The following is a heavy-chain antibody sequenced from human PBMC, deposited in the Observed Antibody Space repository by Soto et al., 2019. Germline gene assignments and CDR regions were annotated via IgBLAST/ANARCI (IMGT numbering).Heavy chain of an antibody. CDR3: AKEGGSYSYYYYGMDV. J-gene: IGHJ6*02. V-gene: IGHV3-43*01. CDR1: GFTFDDYT. CDR2: ISWDGGST. Sequence: GGSLRLSCAASGFTFDDYTMHWVRQAPGKGLEWVSLISWDGGSTYYADSVKGRFTISRDNSKNSLYLQMNSLRTEDTALYYCAKEGGSYSYYYYGMDVWGQGTTVTVSS. D-gene: IGHD1-26*01.